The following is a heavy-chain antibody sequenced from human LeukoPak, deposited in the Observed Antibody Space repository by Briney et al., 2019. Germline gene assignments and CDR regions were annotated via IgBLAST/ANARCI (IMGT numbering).Heavy chain of an antibody. V-gene: IGHV3-7*01. CDR1: GFTFSSYW. Sequence: GGSLRLSCEASGFTFSSYWMTWIRQAPGKGLEWVANIRQDGSDKFYVYSVRGRFTISRDNAKKSLYLQMEYLRAEDTAIYYCVRDSFNNTWREAKRDYWGQGTLVTVSS. J-gene: IGHJ4*02. CDR2: IRQDGSDK. CDR3: VRDSFNNTWREAKRDY. D-gene: IGHD1/OR15-1a*01.